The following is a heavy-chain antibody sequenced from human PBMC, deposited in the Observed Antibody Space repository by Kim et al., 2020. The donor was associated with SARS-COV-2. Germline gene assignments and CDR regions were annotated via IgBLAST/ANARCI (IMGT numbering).Heavy chain of an antibody. CDR2: IYSGGST. J-gene: IGHJ2*01. D-gene: IGHD3-9*01. V-gene: IGHV3-53*01. CDR3: ARGLTGYYTGYFDL. Sequence: GGSLRLSCAASGITVSSNYMSWVRQAPGKGLEWVSVIYSGGSTYYADSVKGRFTISRDNSKNTLYLQMNSLRAEDTAVYYCARGLTGYYTGYFDLWGRGTLVTVSS. CDR1: GITVSSNY.